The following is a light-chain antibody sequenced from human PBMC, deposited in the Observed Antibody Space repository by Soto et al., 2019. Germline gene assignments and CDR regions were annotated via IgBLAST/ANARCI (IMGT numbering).Light chain of an antibody. CDR1: QRVSSNY. CDR2: GAS. J-gene: IGKJ2*01. V-gene: IGKV3-20*01. CDR3: QQYGSSLYT. Sequence: EIVLTQSPGTLSLSPGDRVTLSCRASQRVSSNYLAWYQQRPGQAPRLLIYGASSRATGIPDRFSGSGSGTDFTLTINRLEPEDFAVYYCQQYGSSLYTFGQGTKVEIK.